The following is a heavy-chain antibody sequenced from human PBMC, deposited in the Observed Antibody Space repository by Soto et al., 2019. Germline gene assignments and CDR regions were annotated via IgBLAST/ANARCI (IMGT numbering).Heavy chain of an antibody. CDR1: GLTFSSYA. Sequence: GRSLRLSCAASGLTFSSYAMSWVRQAPGKGLEWVSAISGSGGSTYYADSVKGRFTISRDNSKNTLYLQMNSLRAEDTAVYYCAKDHPGTKYYFDYWGQGTLVTVSS. CDR2: ISGSGGST. V-gene: IGHV3-23*01. J-gene: IGHJ4*02. CDR3: AKDHPGTKYYFDY.